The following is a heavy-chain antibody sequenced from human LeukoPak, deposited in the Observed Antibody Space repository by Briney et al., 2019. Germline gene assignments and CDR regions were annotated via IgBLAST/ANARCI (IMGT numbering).Heavy chain of an antibody. D-gene: IGHD3-10*01. V-gene: IGHV1-18*01. CDR1: GYTFTRYG. CDR2: ISGSNGNT. Sequence: ASVKVSCKAFGYTFTRYGVSWVRQAPGQGLEWIGWISGSNGNTNYAQDSQGRVTMTTDSSTSTAYMELRGLRSDDTAVYYCVRARDHDNDAFDIWGQGTMVTVSS. CDR3: VRARDHDNDAFDI. J-gene: IGHJ3*02.